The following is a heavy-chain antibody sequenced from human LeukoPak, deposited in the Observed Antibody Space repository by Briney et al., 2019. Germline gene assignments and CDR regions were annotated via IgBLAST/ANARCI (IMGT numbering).Heavy chain of an antibody. CDR3: AKDSGRDGYNFGY. J-gene: IGHJ4*02. Sequence: PGRSLRLSCAASGFTFDDYAMHWVRHAPGKGLEWVSGISWNSGSIGYADSVKGRFTISRDNAKNSLYLQMNSLRAEDTALYYCAKDSGRDGYNFGYWGQGTLVTVSS. D-gene: IGHD5-24*01. CDR1: GFTFDDYA. V-gene: IGHV3-9*01. CDR2: ISWNSGSI.